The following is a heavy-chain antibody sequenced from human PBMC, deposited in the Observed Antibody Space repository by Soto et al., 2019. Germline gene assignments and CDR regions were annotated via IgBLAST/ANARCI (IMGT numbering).Heavy chain of an antibody. CDR2: IKQDGSEK. J-gene: IGHJ5*02. CDR3: ARAVGYCSGGSCSEGNWFDP. V-gene: IGHV3-7*01. D-gene: IGHD2-15*01. CDR1: GFTFSSYW. Sequence: GGSLRLSCAASGFTFSSYWMSWVRQAPGKGLEWVANIKQDGSEKYYVDSVKGRFTISGDNAKNSLYLQMNSLRAEDTAVYYCARAVGYCSGGSCSEGNWFDPWGQGTLVTVSS.